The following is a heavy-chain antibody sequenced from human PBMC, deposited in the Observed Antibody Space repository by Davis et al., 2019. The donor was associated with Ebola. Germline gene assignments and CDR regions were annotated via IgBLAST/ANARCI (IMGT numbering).Heavy chain of an antibody. V-gene: IGHV4-34*01. Sequence: PSETLSLTCGVSGGSFSNYYWTWIRQPPGKGLEWIGEIIHSGKTNYNPSLKSRGTILVDMSKIQFSLKLISVTAADTAVYYCARGDKVTPVGKRGLRQLDGFDSWGQGTLVTVSS. CDR2: IIHSGKT. D-gene: IGHD6-13*01. CDR3: ARGDKVTPVGKRGLRQLDGFDS. J-gene: IGHJ4*02. CDR1: GGSFSNYY.